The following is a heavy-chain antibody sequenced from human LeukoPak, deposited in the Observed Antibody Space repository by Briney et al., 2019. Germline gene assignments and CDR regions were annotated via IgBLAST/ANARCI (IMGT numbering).Heavy chain of an antibody. CDR1: GGSISSYY. J-gene: IGHJ5*02. D-gene: IGHD3-3*01. CDR2: IYYSGST. Sequence: SETLSLTCTVSGGSISSYYWTWIRQPPGKGLEWIGYIYYSGSTNYNPSLKSRVTISVDTSKNQFSLKLSSVTAADTAVYYCARTYYDFWSGYSWFDPWGQGTLVTVSS. CDR3: ARTYYDFWSGYSWFDP. V-gene: IGHV4-59*08.